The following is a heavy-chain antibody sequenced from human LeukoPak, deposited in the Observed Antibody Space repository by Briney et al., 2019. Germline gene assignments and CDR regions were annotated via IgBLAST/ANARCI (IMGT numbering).Heavy chain of an antibody. J-gene: IGHJ4*02. Sequence: PGGSLTLSCAASGFTFSDYYMSWIRQAPGKGLEWVSYISKSGTSTKYADSVKGRFSISRDNAKQSLYLQLNSLTAEDTAVYYCARVRSSGSPLDYWGQGTLVTVSS. D-gene: IGHD3-10*01. CDR2: ISKSGTST. CDR1: GFTFSDYY. CDR3: ARVRSSGSPLDY. V-gene: IGHV3-11*05.